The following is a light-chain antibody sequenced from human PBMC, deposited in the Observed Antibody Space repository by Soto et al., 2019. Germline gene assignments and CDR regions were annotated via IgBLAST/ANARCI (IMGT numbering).Light chain of an antibody. Sequence: DIQMTQSPSSLSASVGDRVSISCRASQSIGNSLKWYQQKPGKAPKFLIYGASSLQSGVPSRFSGSGSGTDFTLTISSLQPEDFATYYCQQSFSILPLTFGGGTKIEIK. J-gene: IGKJ4*01. CDR2: GAS. V-gene: IGKV1-39*01. CDR3: QQSFSILPLT. CDR1: QSIGNS.